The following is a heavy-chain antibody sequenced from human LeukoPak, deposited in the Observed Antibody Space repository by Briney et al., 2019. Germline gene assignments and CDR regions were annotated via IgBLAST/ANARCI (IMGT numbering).Heavy chain of an antibody. CDR1: GFMFSSYG. CDR3: AKAGDAWGFNSPLGGRFDY. V-gene: IGHV3-23*01. Sequence: GGSLRLSCAASGFMFSSYGMSWVRQVPGKGLEWVSTISGSGGGTYNADSVKGRFTISRDNSKNTLYLQMNSLRAEDTAVYYCAKAGDAWGFNSPLGGRFDYWGQGTLVTVSS. D-gene: IGHD3-10*01. CDR2: ISGSGGGT. J-gene: IGHJ4*02.